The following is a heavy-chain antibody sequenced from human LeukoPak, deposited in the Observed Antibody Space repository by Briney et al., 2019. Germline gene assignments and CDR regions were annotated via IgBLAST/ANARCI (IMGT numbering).Heavy chain of an antibody. CDR3: VRDDGGFDY. J-gene: IGHJ4*02. V-gene: IGHV4-59*01. CDR1: GGPINSYY. Sequence: SDTLSLTCTVFGGPINSYYWSWIRQPPGKGLEWIGYIYYSGNTNYNPSLKSRVTISVDTSKNQFSLKLNSVTAADTAVYYCVRDDGGFDYWGQGTLVTASS. CDR2: IYYSGNT.